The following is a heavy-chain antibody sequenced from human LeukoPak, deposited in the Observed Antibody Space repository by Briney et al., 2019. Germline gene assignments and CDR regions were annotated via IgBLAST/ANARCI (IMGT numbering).Heavy chain of an antibody. Sequence: PSETLSLTCAVYGGSFSSYYWSWIRQPPGKGLEWIGEINHSGSTNYNPSLKSRVTISVDTSKNQFSLKLSSLTAADTAVFYCARGRRYTAAFDIWGQGTMVTVSS. V-gene: IGHV4-34*01. CDR3: ARGRRYTAAFDI. J-gene: IGHJ3*02. D-gene: IGHD5-18*01. CDR2: INHSGST. CDR1: GGSFSSYY.